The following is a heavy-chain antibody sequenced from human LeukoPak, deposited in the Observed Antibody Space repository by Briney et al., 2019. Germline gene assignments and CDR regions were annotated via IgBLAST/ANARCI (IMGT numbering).Heavy chain of an antibody. J-gene: IGHJ1*01. Sequence: GGSLRLSCAASGFTFSSYAMSWVRQAPGKGLEWVSAISGSGGSTYYADSVKGRFTISRDNSKNTLYLQMNSLRAEDTAVYYCAKGPFTVTTSPYECFQHWGQGTLVTVSS. V-gene: IGHV3-23*01. D-gene: IGHD4-17*01. CDR3: AKGPFTVTTSPYECFQH. CDR2: ISGSGGST. CDR1: GFTFSSYA.